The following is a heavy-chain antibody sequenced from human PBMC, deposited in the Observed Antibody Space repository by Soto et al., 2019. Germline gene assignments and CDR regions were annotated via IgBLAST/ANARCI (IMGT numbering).Heavy chain of an antibody. V-gene: IGHV4-59*01. CDR3: ARGEHHLATFDS. J-gene: IGHJ4*02. CDR1: GGSISTSY. Sequence: SETLSLTCTVSGGSISTSYWTWIRQPPGMGLEWIGYISNSGSTNCNPSLKSRVTISVDTSKNQFSLKLISVTAADTAVYYCARGEHHLATFDSWGQGTLVTVSS. CDR2: ISNSGST. D-gene: IGHD1-26*01.